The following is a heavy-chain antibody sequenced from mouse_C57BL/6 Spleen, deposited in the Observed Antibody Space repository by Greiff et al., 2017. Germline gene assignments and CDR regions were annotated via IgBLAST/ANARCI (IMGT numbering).Heavy chain of an antibody. D-gene: IGHD1-1*01. J-gene: IGHJ2*01. Sequence: QVQLQQTGAELVRPGASVTLSCKASGYTFTDYEMHWVKQTPVHGLEWIGAIDPETGGTAYNQKFKGKAILTADKSSSTAYMELRSLTSEDSAVYYCNYYGSSYGYFDYWGQGTTLTVSS. CDR3: NYYGSSYGYFDY. V-gene: IGHV1-15*01. CDR1: GYTFTDYE. CDR2: IDPETGGT.